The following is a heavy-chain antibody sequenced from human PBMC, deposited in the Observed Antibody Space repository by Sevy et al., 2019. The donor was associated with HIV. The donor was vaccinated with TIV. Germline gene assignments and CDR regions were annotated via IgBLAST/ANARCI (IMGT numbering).Heavy chain of an antibody. V-gene: IGHV4-61*01. CDR3: ARRGGPVDGGMDV. Sequence: SETLSLTCTVSGGSVSSGSYYWSWIRQPPGKGLECIGYIYYSGSTNYNPSLKSRVTISVDPSKNQFSLKLSSVTAADTAVYYWARRGGPVDGGMDVWGQGTTVTVSS. D-gene: IGHD2-15*01. J-gene: IGHJ6*02. CDR1: GGSVSSGSYY. CDR2: IYYSGST.